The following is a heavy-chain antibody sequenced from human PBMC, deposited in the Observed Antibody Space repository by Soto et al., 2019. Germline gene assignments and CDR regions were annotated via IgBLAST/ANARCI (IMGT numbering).Heavy chain of an antibody. CDR2: FKPTGGGST. Sequence: ASVKVSCKPSGYTLSGYYVHWVRQAPGQGLEWMGVFKPTGGGSTSYAQRFQGRVTVTRDTSTSTVYMELGSLRFDDTAVYFCASDYGSGVEMDVWGQGTRVTVSS. D-gene: IGHD3-10*01. J-gene: IGHJ6*02. V-gene: IGHV1-46*01. CDR3: ASDYGSGVEMDV. CDR1: GYTLSGYY.